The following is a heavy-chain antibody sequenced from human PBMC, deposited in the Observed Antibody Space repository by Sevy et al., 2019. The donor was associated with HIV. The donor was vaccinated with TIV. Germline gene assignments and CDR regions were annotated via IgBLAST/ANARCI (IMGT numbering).Heavy chain of an antibody. CDR2: TYYRSKWYN. Sequence: SETLSLTCAISGDSVSSSTAAWHWIRQSPSRGLEWLGRTYYRSKWYNEYAVSVKSRITISPDTSKNQFSLQLNSVTPEDTAVYYCARDMRGYYFDYWGQGTLVTVSS. CDR3: ARDMRGYYFDY. V-gene: IGHV6-1*01. J-gene: IGHJ4*02. CDR1: GDSVSSSTAA. D-gene: IGHD3-10*01.